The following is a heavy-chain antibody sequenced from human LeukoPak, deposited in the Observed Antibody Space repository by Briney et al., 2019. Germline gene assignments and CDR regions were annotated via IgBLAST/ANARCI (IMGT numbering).Heavy chain of an antibody. CDR1: GFTFSSYA. CDR2: INSDASST. J-gene: IGHJ4*02. CDR3: AIEGLAYGSY. D-gene: IGHD3-16*01. V-gene: IGHV3-74*01. Sequence: GGSLRLSCAASGFTFSSYAMSWVRQAPGKGLVWVSRINSDASSTSYADSVKGRFTISRDNAKNTLYLQMNSLRAEDTAVYYCAIEGLAYGSYWGQGTLVTVSS.